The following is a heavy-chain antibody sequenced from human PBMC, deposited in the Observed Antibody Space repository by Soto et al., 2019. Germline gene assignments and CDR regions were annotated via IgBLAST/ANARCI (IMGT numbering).Heavy chain of an antibody. D-gene: IGHD2-2*01. V-gene: IGHV4-4*07. J-gene: IGHJ4*02. CDR3: SSVCSSNGCLVVVDY. Sequence: SETLSLTCTVSGGSISSYYWSWIRQPAGQGLEWLGRIYTSGSTNYNPSLKTRVTMSVDTSKNHFSLKLISLTAADPAAYYCSSVCSSNGCLVVVDYWGEGTLVTVSS. CDR1: GGSISSYY. CDR2: IYTSGST.